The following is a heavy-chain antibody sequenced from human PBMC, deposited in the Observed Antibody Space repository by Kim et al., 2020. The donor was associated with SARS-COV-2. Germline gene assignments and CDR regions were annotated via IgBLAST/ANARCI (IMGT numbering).Heavy chain of an antibody. Sequence: KSRVTISVDTSKNQFSLKLSSVTAADTAVYYCARLQDIVVVPAASNWFDPWGQGTLVTVSS. D-gene: IGHD2-2*01. V-gene: IGHV4-59*08. CDR3: ARLQDIVVVPAASNWFDP. J-gene: IGHJ5*02.